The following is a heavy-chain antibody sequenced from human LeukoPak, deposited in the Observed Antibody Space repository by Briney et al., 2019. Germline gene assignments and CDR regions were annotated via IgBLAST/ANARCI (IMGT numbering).Heavy chain of an antibody. CDR2: IYYSGIT. J-gene: IGHJ4*02. CDR3: ARSTVAGTRKVDY. CDR1: GGSISSYY. Sequence: SETLSLTCTVSGGSISSYYWGWIRQPPGKGLEWIGSIYYSGITYYNPSLKSRVTISVDTSKNQFSLKLSSVTAADTAVYYCARSTVAGTRKVDYWGQGTLVTVSS. V-gene: IGHV4-39*01. D-gene: IGHD6-19*01.